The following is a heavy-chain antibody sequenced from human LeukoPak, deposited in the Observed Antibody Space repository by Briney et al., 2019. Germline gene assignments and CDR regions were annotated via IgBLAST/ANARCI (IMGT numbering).Heavy chain of an antibody. D-gene: IGHD3-3*01. Sequence: GGSLRLSFAASGFTFTIFGFNWVRQAPGKVPEWVSYIDARSGITYYADSVQGRFTISRDNAQESVFLQMNSLRADDTAVYYCARTYDFGRGPPGDAFDNWGPGTLVTVSS. V-gene: IGHV3-48*01. J-gene: IGHJ3*02. CDR2: IDARSGIT. CDR3: ARTYDFGRGPPGDAFDN. CDR1: GFTFTIFG.